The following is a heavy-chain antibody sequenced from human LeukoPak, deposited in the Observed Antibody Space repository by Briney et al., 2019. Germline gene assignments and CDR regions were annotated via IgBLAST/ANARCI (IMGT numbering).Heavy chain of an antibody. Sequence: GGSLRLSCAASGFTFSDYYMSWIRQVPGKGLEWVSYISSSGSTINYADSVKGRFTISRDNAKNSLYLQMNSLRAEDTAVYYCARGRVAVSTPYYMDVWGKGTTVTVSS. D-gene: IGHD6-19*01. J-gene: IGHJ6*03. CDR3: ARGRVAVSTPYYMDV. V-gene: IGHV3-11*01. CDR2: ISSSGSTI. CDR1: GFTFSDYY.